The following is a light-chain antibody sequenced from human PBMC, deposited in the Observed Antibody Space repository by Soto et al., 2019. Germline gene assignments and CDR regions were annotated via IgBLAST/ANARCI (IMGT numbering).Light chain of an antibody. J-gene: IGLJ3*02. CDR1: NSDIGAYNH. Sequence: QSVLTQPASVSGSPGQSITISCTGTNSDIGAYNHVSWYQQHPGKAPKVLISEVNNRPSGVSDRFSGSKTGNTASLTISGLQAEDEADYYCSSYRSSNSGVFGGGTKLTVL. CDR2: EVN. CDR3: SSYRSSNSGV. V-gene: IGLV2-14*01.